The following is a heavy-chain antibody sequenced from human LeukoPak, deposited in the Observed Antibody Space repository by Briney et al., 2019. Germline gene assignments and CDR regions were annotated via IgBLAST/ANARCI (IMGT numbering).Heavy chain of an antibody. J-gene: IGHJ4*02. CDR3: AKDLRVYTN. Sequence: GGSLILSCAASGFSFSSFAMHWVRQAPGKGLEWVSSISSSSSYIYYADSVKGRFTISRDNSKNTLYLQMNSLRAEDTAIYFCAKDLRVYTNWGQGTLVTVSS. CDR1: GFSFSSFA. CDR2: ISSSSSYI. D-gene: IGHD3-16*01. V-gene: IGHV3-21*04.